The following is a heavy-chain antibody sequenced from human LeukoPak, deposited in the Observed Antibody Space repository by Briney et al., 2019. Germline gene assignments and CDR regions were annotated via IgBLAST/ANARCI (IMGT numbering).Heavy chain of an antibody. J-gene: IGHJ4*02. V-gene: IGHV1-46*01. CDR3: ARIAGFGELFYYFDY. CDR2: INPSSGIT. CDR1: GYTFISYY. D-gene: IGHD3-10*01. Sequence: ASVKVSCTASGYTFISYYFHWVRQAPGQGLEWMGIINPSSGITGYGQRFQGRLTMTRDTSISTAYMELSRLRSDDTAVYYCARIAGFGELFYYFDYWGQGTLVTVSS.